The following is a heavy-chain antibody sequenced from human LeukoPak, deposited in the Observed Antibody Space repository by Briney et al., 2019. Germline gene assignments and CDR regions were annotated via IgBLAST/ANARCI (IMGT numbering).Heavy chain of an antibody. V-gene: IGHV3-23*01. Sequence: GGSLRLSCAASGFTFSSYGMSWVRQAPGKGLEWVSGISGTGGITYYADSVKGRFTISRDNSKNTLYLQMNSLRAEDTAVYYCAKGSKALVFTRDHYMDVWGKGTTVTISS. D-gene: IGHD3-9*01. CDR2: ISGTGGIT. CDR1: GFTFSSYG. CDR3: AKGSKALVFTRDHYMDV. J-gene: IGHJ6*03.